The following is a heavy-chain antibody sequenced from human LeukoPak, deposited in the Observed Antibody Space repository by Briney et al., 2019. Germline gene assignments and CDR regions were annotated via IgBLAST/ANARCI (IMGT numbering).Heavy chain of an antibody. V-gene: IGHV3-21*01. CDR3: ASEDYYDSSAYYYRNFQH. Sequence: GGSLRLSCAASGFTFSSNTMNWVRQAPGKGLEWVSSIFSGSSYMKYADSVRGRFTISRDNAKNSLYLQRNSLRAEDTAVYYCASEDYYDSSAYYYRNFQHWGQGTLVTLSA. CDR2: IFSGSSYM. CDR1: GFTFSSNT. D-gene: IGHD3-22*01. J-gene: IGHJ1*01.